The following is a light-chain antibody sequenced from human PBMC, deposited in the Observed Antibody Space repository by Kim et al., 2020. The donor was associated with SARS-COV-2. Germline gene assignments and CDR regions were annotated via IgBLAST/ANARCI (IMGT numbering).Light chain of an antibody. J-gene: IGLJ1*01. CDR3: LLSYGGARV. Sequence: PGGTVTLPCPSSTGAGTSGYYPNLFQQKPGQAPRPLIYSTSNKHSWTPARFSGSLLGGKAALTLSGVQPEDEAEYYCLLSYGGARVFGTGTKVTVL. CDR1: TGAGTSGYY. CDR2: STS. V-gene: IGLV7-43*01.